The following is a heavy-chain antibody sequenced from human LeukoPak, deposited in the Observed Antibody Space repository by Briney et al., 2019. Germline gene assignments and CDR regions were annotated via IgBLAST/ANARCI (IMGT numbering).Heavy chain of an antibody. Sequence: GGSLSLSCTASELTVSRNYMLWVRQAPGKGLEWVSLIFSNGDTHYADSVKGRFTISRDTSKNTVSLQMNSLRVEDTAMYYCTRDQMNYWGQGTLVTVSS. V-gene: IGHV3-53*01. D-gene: IGHD5-24*01. J-gene: IGHJ4*02. CDR2: IFSNGDT. CDR3: TRDQMNY. CDR1: ELTVSRNY.